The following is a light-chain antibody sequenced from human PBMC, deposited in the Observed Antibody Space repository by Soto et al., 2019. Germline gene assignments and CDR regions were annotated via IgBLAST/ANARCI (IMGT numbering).Light chain of an antibody. CDR1: QSISNW. J-gene: IGKJ2*01. Sequence: DIQMTQSPSTLSASVGDRVTITCRASQSISNWLAWYQQKPGKAPKLLIYKASTLESGVPSRFSGSGSGTELTLTISSLQPDDFATYYCQQYSSYSFGQGTKLEIK. CDR2: KAS. CDR3: QQYSSYS. V-gene: IGKV1-5*03.